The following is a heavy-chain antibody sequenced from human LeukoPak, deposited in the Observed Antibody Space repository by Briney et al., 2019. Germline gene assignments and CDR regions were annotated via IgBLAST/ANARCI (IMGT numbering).Heavy chain of an antibody. CDR2: IYYSGST. D-gene: IGHD6-13*01. J-gene: IGHJ6*02. V-gene: IGHV4-39*01. CDR3: ARHGYSSSWSYYYYGMDV. CDR1: GGSISSYY. Sequence: SETLSLICTVSGGSISSYYWSWIRQPPGEGLEWIGSIYYSGSTYYNPSLKSRVTISVDTSKNQFSLKLSSVTAADTAVYYCARHGYSSSWSYYYYGMDVWGQGTTVTVSS.